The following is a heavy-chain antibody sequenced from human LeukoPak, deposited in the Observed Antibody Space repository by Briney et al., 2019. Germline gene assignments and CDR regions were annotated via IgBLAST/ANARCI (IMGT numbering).Heavy chain of an antibody. J-gene: IGHJ6*03. D-gene: IGHD3-10*01. CDR1: GFSFSSYW. CDR3: ARLSAYYYGSYFYYYMDV. Sequence: GGSLRLSCEGSGFSFSSYWMTWVRQLPGKGPEWVANIRQDESERYFADSVKGRFTISRDNAKKSVYLHMSSLRAEDTALYYCARLSAYYYGSYFYYYMDVWGKGATVTVSS. V-gene: IGHV3-7*01. CDR2: IRQDESER.